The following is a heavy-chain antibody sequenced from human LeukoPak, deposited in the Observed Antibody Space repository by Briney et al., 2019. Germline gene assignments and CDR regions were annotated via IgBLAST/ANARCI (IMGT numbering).Heavy chain of an antibody. D-gene: IGHD6-6*01. CDR2: IIPIFGTA. V-gene: IGHV1-69*05. J-gene: IGHJ2*01. CDR1: GGTFSSYA. CDR3: ARSEVAARLTHWYFDL. Sequence: SVKVSCKASGGTFSSYAISWVRQAPGQGLEWMGGIIPIFGTANYAQKFQGRVTITTDESTSTAYMELSSLRSEDTAVYYCARSEVAARLTHWYFDLWGRGTLVTVSS.